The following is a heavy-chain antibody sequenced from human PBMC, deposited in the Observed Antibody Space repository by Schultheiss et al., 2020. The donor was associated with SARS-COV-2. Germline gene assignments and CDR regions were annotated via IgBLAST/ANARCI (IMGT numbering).Heavy chain of an antibody. Sequence: GESLKISCTASGFNFRAFAMSWVRQAPGKGLEWVAVISYDGSNKYYADSVKGRFTISRDNSKNTLYLQMNSLRAEDTAVYYCARVSRHGYSSSWPHFDYWGQGTLVTVSS. CDR2: ISYDGSNK. CDR3: ARVSRHGYSSSWPHFDY. J-gene: IGHJ4*02. V-gene: IGHV3-30-3*01. D-gene: IGHD6-13*01. CDR1: GFNFRAFA.